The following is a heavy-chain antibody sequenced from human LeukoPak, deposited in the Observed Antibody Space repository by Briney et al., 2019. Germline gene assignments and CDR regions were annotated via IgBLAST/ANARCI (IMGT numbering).Heavy chain of an antibody. CDR3: ARERPVEMATQYYFDY. J-gene: IGHJ4*02. CDR1: GGSISSYY. D-gene: IGHD5-24*01. V-gene: IGHV4-30-4*01. Sequence: SETLSLTCTVSGGSISSYYWSWIRQPPGKGLEWIGYIYYSGSTYYNPSLKSRVTISVDTSKNQFSLKLSSVTAADTAVYYCARERPVEMATQYYFDYWGQGTLVTVSS. CDR2: IYYSGST.